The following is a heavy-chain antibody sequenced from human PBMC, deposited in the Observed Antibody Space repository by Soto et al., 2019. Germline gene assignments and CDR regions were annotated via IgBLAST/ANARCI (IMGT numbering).Heavy chain of an antibody. CDR3: ARDPRYCSSTSCYVGYYYYGMDV. J-gene: IGHJ6*02. CDR2: MNPNSGNT. Sequence: ASVKVSCKASGYTFTSYDINWVRQATGQGLEWMGWMNPNSGNTGYAQKLQGRVTMTTDTSTSTAYMELRSLRSDDTAVYYCARDPRYCSSTSCYVGYYYYGMDVWGQGTTVTVSS. CDR1: GYTFTSYD. D-gene: IGHD2-2*01. V-gene: IGHV1-8*01.